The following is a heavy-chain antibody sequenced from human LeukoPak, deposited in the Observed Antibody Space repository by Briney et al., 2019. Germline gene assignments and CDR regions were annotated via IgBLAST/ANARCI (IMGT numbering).Heavy chain of an antibody. CDR2: IYYSGST. D-gene: IGHD3-22*01. J-gene: IGHJ4*02. CDR1: GGSISSYY. Sequence: ASETLSLTCTVSGGSISSYYWSWIRQPPGKGLEWIGYIYYSGSTNYNPSLKSRVTISVDTSKNQFSLKLSSVTAADTAVYYCARQAIYDSSGYYQYYFDYWGQGTLVTVSS. V-gene: IGHV4-59*08. CDR3: ARQAIYDSSGYYQYYFDY.